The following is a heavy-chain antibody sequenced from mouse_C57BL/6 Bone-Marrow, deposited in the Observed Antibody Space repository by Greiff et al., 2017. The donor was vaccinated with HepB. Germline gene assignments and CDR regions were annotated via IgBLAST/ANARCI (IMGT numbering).Heavy chain of an antibody. CDR3: TTRGVVATKDYAMDY. J-gene: IGHJ4*01. CDR2: IDPENGDT. CDR1: GFNIKDDY. V-gene: IGHV14-4*01. D-gene: IGHD1-1*01. Sequence: VQLKQSGAELVRPGASVKLSCTASGFNIKDDYMHWVKQRPEQGLEWIGWIDPENGDTEYASKFQGKATITADTSSNTAYLQLSSLTSEDTAVYYCTTRGVVATKDYAMDYWGQGTSVTVSS.